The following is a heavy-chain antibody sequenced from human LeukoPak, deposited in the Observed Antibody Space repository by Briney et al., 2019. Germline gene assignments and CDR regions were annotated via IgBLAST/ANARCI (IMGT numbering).Heavy chain of an antibody. CDR1: GFTFSRYW. V-gene: IGHV3-74*01. J-gene: IGHJ4*02. D-gene: IGHD3-22*01. CDR2: INSDGSST. Sequence: GGTLRLSCAASGFTFSRYWMHWVRQAPRKGLVWVSRINSDGSSTSYGDSVKGRFTISRDNAKNTLYLQMNSLRAEDTAVYYCARVEDYYYDSSIDNFDYRGQGTLVTVSS. CDR3: ARVEDYYYDSSIDNFDY.